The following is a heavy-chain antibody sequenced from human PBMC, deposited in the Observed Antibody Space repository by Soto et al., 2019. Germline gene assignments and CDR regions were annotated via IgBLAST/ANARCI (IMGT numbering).Heavy chain of an antibody. CDR1: GFTFSSYA. Sequence: GGSLRLSCAATGFTFSSYAMSWVRQAPGKGLEWVSAISGSGGSTYYADSVKGRFTISRDNSKNTLYLQMNSLRAEDTAVYYCAKVITETYFLLWFGELWNYWGQGTLVTVSS. J-gene: IGHJ4*02. V-gene: IGHV3-23*01. D-gene: IGHD3-10*01. CDR3: AKVITETYFLLWFGELWNY. CDR2: ISGSGGST.